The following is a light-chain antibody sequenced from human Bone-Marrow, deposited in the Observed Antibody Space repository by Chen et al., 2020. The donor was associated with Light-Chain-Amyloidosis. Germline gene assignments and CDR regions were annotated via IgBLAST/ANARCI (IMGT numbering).Light chain of an antibody. CDR3: QVWDRSSERPV. V-gene: IGLV3-21*02. CDR1: NIGSTS. J-gene: IGLJ3*02. Sequence: SYVLTQPSSVSVAPGQTATIACGGNNIGSTSVHWYQQTPGQAPLLVVYDDSDRPSGIPERLSGSNSGNTATLTISRVAAGDEADYYCQVWDRSSERPVFGGGTKLTVL. CDR2: DDS.